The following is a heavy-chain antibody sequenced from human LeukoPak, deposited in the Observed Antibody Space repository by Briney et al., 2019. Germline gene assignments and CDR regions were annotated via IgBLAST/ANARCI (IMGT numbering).Heavy chain of an antibody. J-gene: IGHJ4*02. CDR1: GASISSYY. D-gene: IGHD6-19*01. CDR3: ARHLESSGWTNFDF. V-gene: IGHV4-59*01. Sequence: SETLSLTCTVSGASISSYYWSWIRQPPGKGLEWIGYIYYSGSTNYNPSLKSRVTISVDTSKNQFSLKLSSVTAADTAVYYRARHLESSGWTNFDFWGQGTLVTVSS. CDR2: IYYSGST.